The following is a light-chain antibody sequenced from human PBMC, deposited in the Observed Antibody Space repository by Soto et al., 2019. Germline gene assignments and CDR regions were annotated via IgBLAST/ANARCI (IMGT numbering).Light chain of an antibody. V-gene: IGKV3D-15*01. CDR3: QQYNNWPPFT. Sequence: EIVMTQSPATLSVSPGEGATLSCRASQSVSNKLAWSQQTPGQAPRLLIYATSTRATGIPARFSGRGSGTEFTLTISSLQSEDFAVYYCQQYNNWPPFTFGGGTKVEIK. CDR2: ATS. CDR1: QSVSNK. J-gene: IGKJ4*01.